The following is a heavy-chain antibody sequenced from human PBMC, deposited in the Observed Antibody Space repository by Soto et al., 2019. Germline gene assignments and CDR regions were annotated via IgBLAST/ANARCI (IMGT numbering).Heavy chain of an antibody. D-gene: IGHD3-16*01. V-gene: IGHV3-9*01. CDR2: ISWNSGSI. Sequence: EVQLVESGGGLVQPGRSLRLSCAASGFTFDDYAMHWVRQAPGKGLEWVSGISWNSGSIGYADSVKGRFTNSRDNAKNSRYLQMNSLRAEDTAFYYCAKGGGGFYYYYMDVWGKGTTVTVSS. CDR3: AKGGGGFYYYYMDV. CDR1: GFTFDDYA. J-gene: IGHJ6*03.